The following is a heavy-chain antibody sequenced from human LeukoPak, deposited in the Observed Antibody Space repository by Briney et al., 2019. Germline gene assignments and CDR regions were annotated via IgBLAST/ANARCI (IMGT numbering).Heavy chain of an antibody. J-gene: IGHJ5*02. CDR3: ARFYSAHNWFDP. CDR1: GGSFSGYY. Sequence: NPSETLSLTCAVYGGSFSGYYWSWIRQPPGKGLEWIGEINHSGSTNYNPSLKSRVTISVDTSKNQFSLKLSSVTAADTAVYYCARFYSAHNWFDPWGQGTLVTVSS. CDR2: INHSGST. V-gene: IGHV4-34*01. D-gene: IGHD2-15*01.